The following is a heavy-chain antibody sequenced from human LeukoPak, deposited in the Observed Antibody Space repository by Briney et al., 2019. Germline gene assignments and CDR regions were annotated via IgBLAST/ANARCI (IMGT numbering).Heavy chain of an antibody. CDR1: GFTFSNAW. CDR2: IKSKTDGGTT. V-gene: IGHV3-15*01. J-gene: IGHJ4*02. CDR3: TTGAAGRLRGY. D-gene: IGHD6-13*01. Sequence: KAGGSLRLSCAASGFTFSNAWMSWVRQAPGKGLEWVGRIKSKTDGGTTDYAAPVKGRFTISRDDSKNTLYLQMNSLKTEDTAVYYCTTGAAGRLRGYWGQGALVTVSS.